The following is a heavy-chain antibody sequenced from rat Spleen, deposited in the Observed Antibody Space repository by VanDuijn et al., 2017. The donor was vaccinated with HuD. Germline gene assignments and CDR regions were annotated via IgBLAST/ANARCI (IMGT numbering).Heavy chain of an antibody. J-gene: IGHJ2*01. Sequence: EVQLVESGGGLVQPGRSLKLSCVASGFTFSNSYMAWVRQAPTKGLEWVAYISTAGSNTFYRDSVKGRFTISRDNAKSTLYLQMDSLKSEDTATYYCTTWDYWHNRFDYWGQGVMVTVSS. D-gene: IGHD1-6*01. CDR1: GFTFSNSY. CDR2: ISTAGSNT. V-gene: IGHV5-27*01. CDR3: TTWDYWHNRFDY.